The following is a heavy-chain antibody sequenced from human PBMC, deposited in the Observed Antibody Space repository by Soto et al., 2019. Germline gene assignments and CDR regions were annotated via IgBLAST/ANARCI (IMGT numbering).Heavy chain of an antibody. V-gene: IGHV3-13*01. D-gene: IGHD6-19*01. CDR2: IGTAGDT. J-gene: IGHJ3*02. CDR3: ARGSGAVAFDI. CDR1: GFTYSSYD. Sequence: EVQLVESGGGLEQPGGSLRLSCAASGFTYSSYDMHWVRQATGKGLEWVSAIGTAGDTYYPGSVKGRFTISRENAKNSLYLQMNSLRAGDTAVYYCARGSGAVAFDIWGQGTMVTVSS.